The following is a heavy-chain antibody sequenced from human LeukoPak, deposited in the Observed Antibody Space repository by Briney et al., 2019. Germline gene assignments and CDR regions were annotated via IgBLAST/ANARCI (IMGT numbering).Heavy chain of an antibody. CDR2: IYTSGST. V-gene: IGHV4-4*07. Sequence: SETLSLTCTVSGCSISSYYWSWIRQPAGKGLEWIGRIYTSGSTNYNPSLKSRVTMSVDTSKNQFSLKLSSVTAADTAVYYCARDLSGWYSGWFDPWGQGTLVTVSS. J-gene: IGHJ5*02. CDR3: ARDLSGWYSGWFDP. D-gene: IGHD6-19*01. CDR1: GCSISSYY.